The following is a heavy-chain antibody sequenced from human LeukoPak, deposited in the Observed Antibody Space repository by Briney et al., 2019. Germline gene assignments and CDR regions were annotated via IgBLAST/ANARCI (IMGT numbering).Heavy chain of an antibody. CDR3: AREPDYSVDY. Sequence: SETLSLTCTVSGGSISSYYWSWIRQPPVKELEWIGYIYYSGSTNYNPSLKSRVTISVDTSKNQFSLKLSSVTAADTAVYYCAREPDYSVDYWGQGTLVTVSS. CDR2: IYYSGST. J-gene: IGHJ4*02. V-gene: IGHV4-59*01. D-gene: IGHD4-11*01. CDR1: GGSISSYY.